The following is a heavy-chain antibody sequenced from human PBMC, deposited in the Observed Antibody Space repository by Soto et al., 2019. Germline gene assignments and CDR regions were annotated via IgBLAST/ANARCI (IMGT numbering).Heavy chain of an antibody. CDR2: IKTDGTYA. V-gene: IGHV3-74*01. D-gene: IGHD3-22*01. J-gene: IGHJ4*02. CDR1: GFTFSTYW. CDR3: AAGGSGYYAN. Sequence: EVQLVESGGDLVQPGGSLRLSCAASGFTFSTYWMHWVRQATGKGLLWVSRIKTDGTYATYADSVKGRFTISRDNAKNPLYLQMNSLRVEDAAVYYCAAGGSGYYANWGQGTLVTVSS.